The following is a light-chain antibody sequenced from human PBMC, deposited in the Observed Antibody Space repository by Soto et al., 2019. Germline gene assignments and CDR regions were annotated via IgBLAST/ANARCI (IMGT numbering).Light chain of an antibody. V-gene: IGKV3-11*01. CDR3: QQRSIWIT. J-gene: IGKJ5*01. CDR2: GAS. CDR1: QSVSSY. Sequence: EIVLTQSPATLSLSPGERATLSCRASQSVSSYLAWYQQKPGQAPRLLIYGASNRATGRPARFSGSGSGTDFTLTISSLEPEDFAVYYCQQRSIWITFGQGTRLEIK.